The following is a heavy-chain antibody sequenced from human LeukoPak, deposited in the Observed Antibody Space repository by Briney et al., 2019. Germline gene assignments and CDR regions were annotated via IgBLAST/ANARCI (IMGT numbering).Heavy chain of an antibody. CDR2: IYPGDSDT. CDR3: ARESVATIAGNWFDP. CDR1: GYSFPSYW. J-gene: IGHJ5*02. D-gene: IGHD5-12*01. Sequence: GEPLKISVRVSGYSFPSYWIAWVPQIPGKGLEWRGIIYPGDSDTRYSPSFQGQVTISADKSISTAYLQWSSLKASDTAMYYCARESVATIAGNWFDPWGQGTLVTVSS. V-gene: IGHV5-51*01.